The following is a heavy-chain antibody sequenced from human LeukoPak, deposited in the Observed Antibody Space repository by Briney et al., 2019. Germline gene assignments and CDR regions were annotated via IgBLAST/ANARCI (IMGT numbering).Heavy chain of an antibody. CDR1: GTAVSNTDW. J-gene: IGHJ4*02. CDR2: IFHSGRT. CDR3: AKIPAFYYGDDWTSSNYFND. Sequence: SETPSLTCAVSGTAVSNTDWWSWVRQPPGKGLEYIGQIFHSGRTNYNPSLKSRATISIDRSRDQFSLTLSSVTAADTAVYYCAKIPAFYYGDDWTSSNYFNDWGQGTLVTVSS. V-gene: IGHV4-4*02. D-gene: IGHD4-17*01.